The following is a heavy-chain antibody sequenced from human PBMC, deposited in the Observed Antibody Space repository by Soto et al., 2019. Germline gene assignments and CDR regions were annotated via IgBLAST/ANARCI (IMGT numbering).Heavy chain of an antibody. CDR2: MNPNSGNT. Sequence: ASVKVSCKASGYTFTSYDINWVRQATGQGLEWMGWMNPNSGNTGYAQKFQGRVTMTRNTSISTAYMELSSLRSEDTAVYYCARGHLKWFYYYYGMDVLGQGTTVTVSS. CDR3: ARGHLKWFYYYYGMDV. D-gene: IGHD3-22*01. CDR1: GYTFTSYD. V-gene: IGHV1-8*01. J-gene: IGHJ6*02.